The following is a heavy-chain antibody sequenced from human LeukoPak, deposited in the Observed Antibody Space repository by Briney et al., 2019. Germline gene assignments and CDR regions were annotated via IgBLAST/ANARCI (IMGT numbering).Heavy chain of an antibody. CDR2: IYYSGST. V-gene: IGHV4-39*07. D-gene: IGHD1-26*01. CDR1: GGSISSSSYY. Sequence: SETLSLTCTVSGGSISSSSYYWGWIRQPPGKGLEWIGSIYYSGSTYYNPSLKSRVTISPDTSKNQFSLRLTSVTAADTAVYYCTREVRSAWASFDPWGQRTLVIVSS. J-gene: IGHJ5*02. CDR3: TREVRSAWASFDP.